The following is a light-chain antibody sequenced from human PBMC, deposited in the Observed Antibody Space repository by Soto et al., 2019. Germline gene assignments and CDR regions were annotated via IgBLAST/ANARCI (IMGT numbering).Light chain of an antibody. CDR3: QQYNNWPRT. CDR1: QSVSSN. V-gene: IGKV3-15*01. J-gene: IGKJ3*01. CDR2: GAS. Sequence: EIVMTQSPATLSVSPGERATLSCRASQSVSSNLAWYQQKPGQAPRPLIYGASTRATGIPARFSGSGSGTEFTLTINSLQSEDFAVYYCQQYNNWPRTFGPGTKVDIK.